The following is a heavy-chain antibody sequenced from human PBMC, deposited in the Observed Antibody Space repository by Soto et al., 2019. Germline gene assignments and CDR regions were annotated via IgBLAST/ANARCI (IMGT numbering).Heavy chain of an antibody. Sequence: QVQLVESGGGVVQPGRSLRLSCEASGFTLISYAMHWVRQAPGKGLEWVAVISYDGNKKYYADSVKGRFTISRDNSKNTVYLQMNSLRVEDTAVNYCARERWEGAFDIWGQGTMVTVSS. V-gene: IGHV3-30-3*01. D-gene: IGHD1-26*01. CDR2: ISYDGNKK. CDR3: ARERWEGAFDI. CDR1: GFTLISYA. J-gene: IGHJ3*02.